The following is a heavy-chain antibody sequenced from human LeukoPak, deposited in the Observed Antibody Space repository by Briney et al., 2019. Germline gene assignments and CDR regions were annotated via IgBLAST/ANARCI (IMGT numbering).Heavy chain of an antibody. J-gene: IGHJ4*02. CDR1: GFTFSSYA. CDR3: AKSYVVVAATSVYYFDY. Sequence: GGSLRLSCAASGFTFSSYAMSWVRQAPGKGLEWVSAISGSGGSTYYADSVKGRFTISRDNSKNTLYLQMNSLRAEDTAVYYCAKSYVVVAATSVYYFDYWGQGTLVSVSS. CDR2: ISGSGGST. D-gene: IGHD2-15*01. V-gene: IGHV3-23*01.